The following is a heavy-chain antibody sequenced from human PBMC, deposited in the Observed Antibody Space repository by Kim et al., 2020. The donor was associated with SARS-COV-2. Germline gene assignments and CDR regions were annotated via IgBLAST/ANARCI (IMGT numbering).Heavy chain of an antibody. J-gene: IGHJ4*02. Sequence: GGSLRLSCTASGFTFGDYAMSWVRQAPGKGLEWVGFIRSKAYGGTTEYAASVKGRFTISRDDSKSIAYLQMNSLKTEDTAVYYCTRDPPRDHQYDYGPLSQNWGQGTLVTVSS. V-gene: IGHV3-49*04. CDR3: TRDPPRDHQYDYGPLSQN. D-gene: IGHD4-17*01. CDR2: IRSKAYGGTT. CDR1: GFTFGDYA.